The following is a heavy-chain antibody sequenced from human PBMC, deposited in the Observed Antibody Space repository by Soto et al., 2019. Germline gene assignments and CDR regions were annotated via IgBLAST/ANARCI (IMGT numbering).Heavy chain of an antibody. CDR3: ARGGGYYDILTGYYDYYYYGMDV. CDR1: GFTFSSHW. D-gene: IGHD3-9*01. J-gene: IGHJ6*02. Sequence: EVQLVESGGGLVQPGGSLRLSCAASGFTFSSHWMSWVRQAPGKGREWVANIKQDGSEKYYVDSVKGRFTISRDNDKNLPDLQRNSLRAEDTAVYYCARGGGYYDILTGYYDYYYYGMDVWGQGTTVTVSS. V-gene: IGHV3-7*03. CDR2: IKQDGSEK.